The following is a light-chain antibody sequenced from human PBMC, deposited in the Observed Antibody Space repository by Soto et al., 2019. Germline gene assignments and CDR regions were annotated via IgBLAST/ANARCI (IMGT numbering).Light chain of an antibody. V-gene: IGKV1-5*03. CDR3: QQYDSFRGYS. CDR1: ENITSW. Sequence: IQMTQSPATLSASVGDRVIITCRASENITSWLAWYQQKPGQAPKLLIYKDPTFESGVPSRFTGSGSRTEFTLTISILEPDDFATYCCQQYDSFRGYSFGRGIKLE. CDR2: KDP. J-gene: IGKJ2*03.